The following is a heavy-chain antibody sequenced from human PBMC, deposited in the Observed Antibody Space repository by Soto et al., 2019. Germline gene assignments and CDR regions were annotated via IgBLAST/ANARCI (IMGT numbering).Heavy chain of an antibody. Sequence: SQSLARAVSGDCNNSGAYSLSLIRQPPGKGLEWIGYIYHSGSTYYNPSLKSRVTISVDRSKNQFSLKLSSVTAADTAVYYCARRGGSGSYSHYYYDGMDVWGKGTTVT. CDR1: GDCNNSGAYS. CDR2: IYHSGST. D-gene: IGHD3-10*01. V-gene: IGHV4-30-2*01. CDR3: ARRGGSGSYSHYYYDGMDV. J-gene: IGHJ6*04.